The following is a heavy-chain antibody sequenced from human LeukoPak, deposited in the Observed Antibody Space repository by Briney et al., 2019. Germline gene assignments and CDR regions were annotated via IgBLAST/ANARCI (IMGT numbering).Heavy chain of an antibody. CDR3: ARVSHRNYYGSGSSNY. CDR1: GGSISSGSYY. D-gene: IGHD3-10*01. V-gene: IGHV4-61*01. J-gene: IGHJ4*02. Sequence: PSQTLSLTCTVSGGSISSGSYYWSWIRQPPGKGLEWIGYIYYSGSTNYNPSLKSRVTISVDTSKNQFSLKLSSVTAADTAVYYCARVSHRNYYGSGSSNYWGQGTLVTVSS. CDR2: IYYSGST.